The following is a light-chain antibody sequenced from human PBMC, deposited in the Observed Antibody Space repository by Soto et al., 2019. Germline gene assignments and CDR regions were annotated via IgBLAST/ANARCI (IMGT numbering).Light chain of an antibody. J-gene: IGKJ3*01. Sequence: DIQMTQSPSTLSASVGDRVTITCRASQSISPWLAWYQQKPGKAPYLLIYKASTLESGVPSRFSGSGSGTEFTLTINSLQPDDFATYYCQQYNSYPMVTFGPGTKLDIK. CDR2: KAS. V-gene: IGKV1-5*03. CDR1: QSISPW. CDR3: QQYNSYPMVT.